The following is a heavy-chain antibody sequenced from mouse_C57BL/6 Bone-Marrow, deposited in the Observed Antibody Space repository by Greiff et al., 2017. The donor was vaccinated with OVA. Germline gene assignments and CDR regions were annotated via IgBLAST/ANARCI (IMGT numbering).Heavy chain of an antibody. V-gene: IGHV1-4*01. J-gene: IGHJ3*01. Sequence: VQLMESGAELARPGASVKMSCKASGYTFTSYTMHWVKQRPGQGLEWIGYINPSSGYTKYNQKFKDKATLTADKSSSTAYMQLSSLTSEDSAVYYCATYYGYDGFAYWGQGTLVTVSA. CDR2: INPSSGYT. CDR3: ATYYGYDGFAY. D-gene: IGHD2-9*01. CDR1: GYTFTSYT.